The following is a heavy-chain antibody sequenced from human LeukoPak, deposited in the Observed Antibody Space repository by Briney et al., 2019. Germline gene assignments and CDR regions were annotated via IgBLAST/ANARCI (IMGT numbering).Heavy chain of an antibody. CDR3: ARARIDFDAFDI. CDR1: GFTFSSYW. V-gene: IGHV3-7*04. CDR2: IKQDGSEK. D-gene: IGHD3-3*01. Sequence: GGSLRLSCAASGFTFSSYWMGWVRQAPGMGLEWVATIKQDGSEKYYLDSVKGRFTISRDNSKNTLYLQMNSLRAEDTAVYYCARARIDFDAFDIWGQGTMVTVSS. J-gene: IGHJ3*02.